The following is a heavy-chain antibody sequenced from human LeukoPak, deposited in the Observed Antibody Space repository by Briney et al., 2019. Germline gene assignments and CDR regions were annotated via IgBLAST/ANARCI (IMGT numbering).Heavy chain of an antibody. J-gene: IGHJ5*02. CDR1: GGTFSSYA. D-gene: IGHD2-2*02. Sequence: GASVKVSCKASGGTFSSYAISWVRQAPGQGLEWMGGIIPIFGTANYAQKFQGRVTITADESTSTAYMELSSLRSEDTAVYYCARERVPAAISDLAYNWFDPWGQGTLVTVSS. CDR3: ARERVPAAISDLAYNWFDP. V-gene: IGHV1-69*13. CDR2: IIPIFGTA.